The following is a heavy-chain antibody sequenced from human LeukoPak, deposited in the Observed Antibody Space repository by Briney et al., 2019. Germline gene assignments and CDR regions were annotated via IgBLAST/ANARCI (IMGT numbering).Heavy chain of an antibody. CDR2: IYYSGST. CDR3: ARHRRCSSTSCYIDY. J-gene: IGHJ4*02. CDR1: GGSISSYY. V-gene: IGHV4-59*05. D-gene: IGHD2-2*02. Sequence: QTSETLSLTCTVSGGSISSYYWSWIRQPPGKGLEWIGSIYYSGSTYYNPSLKSRVTISVDTSKNQFSLKLSSVTAADTAVYYCARHRRCSSTSCYIDYWGQGTLVTVST.